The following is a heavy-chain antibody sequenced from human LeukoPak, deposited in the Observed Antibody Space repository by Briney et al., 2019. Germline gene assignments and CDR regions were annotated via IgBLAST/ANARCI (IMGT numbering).Heavy chain of an antibody. CDR3: ARDYGDNSGSDY. CDR2: IIPILGIA. V-gene: IGHV1-69*04. J-gene: IGHJ4*02. D-gene: IGHD4-17*01. CDR1: GGTFSSYA. Sequence: GASVKVSCKASGGTFSSYAISWVRQAPGQGLEWMGRIIPILGIANYAQKFQGRVTITADKSTSTAYMELSSLRSEDTAVYYCARDYGDNSGSDYWGQGTLVTVSS.